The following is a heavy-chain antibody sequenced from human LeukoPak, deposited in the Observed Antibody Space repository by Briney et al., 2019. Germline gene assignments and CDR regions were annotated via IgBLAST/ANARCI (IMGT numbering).Heavy chain of an antibody. CDR2: IYQRAQWYH. CDR3: ARGYRGGATNFDY. J-gene: IGHJ4*02. D-gene: IGHD1-26*01. V-gene: IGHV6-1*01. CDR1: GDSVSSNSAA. Sequence: SETLSLTCAISGDSVSSNSAAWNWIRQSPSRGLEWLGSIYQRAQWYHAFAVSAKSRITINPATSKNQFSLQLNSVTPEDTAVYYCARGYRGGATNFDYWGQGTLVTVSS.